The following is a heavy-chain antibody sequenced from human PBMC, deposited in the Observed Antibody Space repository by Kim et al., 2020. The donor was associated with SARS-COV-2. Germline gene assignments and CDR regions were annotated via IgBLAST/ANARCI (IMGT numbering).Heavy chain of an antibody. CDR2: INHSGST. CDR1: GGSFSGYY. Sequence: SETLSLTCAVYGGSFSGYYWSWIRQPPGKGLEWIGEINHSGSTNYNPSLKSRVTISVDTSKNQFSLKLSSVTAADTAVYYCARKYSSSWYDYWGQGTLVTVSS. CDR3: ARKYSSSWYDY. V-gene: IGHV4-34*01. J-gene: IGHJ4*02. D-gene: IGHD6-13*01.